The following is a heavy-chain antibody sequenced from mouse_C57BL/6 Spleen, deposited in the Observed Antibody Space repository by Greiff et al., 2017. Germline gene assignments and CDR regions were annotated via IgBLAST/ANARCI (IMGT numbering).Heavy chain of an antibody. V-gene: IGHV1-80*01. CDR1: GYAFSSYW. J-gene: IGHJ1*03. Sequence: QVQLQQSGAELVKPGASVKISCKASGYAFSSYWMNWVKQRPGKGLEWIGQIYPGDGDTNYNGKFKGKATLTADKSSSTAYMQLSSLTSEDSAVYYCARYYGSSYVGWYFDVWGTGTTVTVSS. CDR2: IYPGDGDT. CDR3: ARYYGSSYVGWYFDV. D-gene: IGHD1-1*01.